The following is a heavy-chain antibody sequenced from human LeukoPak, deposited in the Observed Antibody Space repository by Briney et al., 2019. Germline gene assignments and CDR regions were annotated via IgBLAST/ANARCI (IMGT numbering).Heavy chain of an antibody. CDR1: GFTFSSYW. Sequence: GGSLRLSCAASGFTFSSYWMHWVRQAPGKGLVWVSRVNSDGSSTTYADSVKGRFTNSRDNAKNTLYLQMNSLRAEDTAVYYCARGSTQYSSGWYGLDYWGQGTLVTVSS. V-gene: IGHV3-74*01. J-gene: IGHJ4*02. D-gene: IGHD6-19*01. CDR3: ARGSTQYSSGWYGLDY. CDR2: VNSDGSST.